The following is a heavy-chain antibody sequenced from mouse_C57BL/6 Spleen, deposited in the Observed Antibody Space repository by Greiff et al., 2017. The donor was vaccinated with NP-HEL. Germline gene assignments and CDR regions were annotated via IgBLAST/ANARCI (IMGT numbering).Heavy chain of an antibody. CDR3: ASYYSTHYYAMDY. D-gene: IGHD2-5*01. V-gene: IGHV1-82*01. J-gene: IGHJ4*01. CDR2: IYPGDGDT. CDR1: GYAFSSSW. Sequence: QVQLQQSGPELVKPGASVKISCKASGYAFSSSWMNWVKQRPGKGLEWIGRIYPGDGDTNYNGKFKGKATLTADKSSSTAYMQLSSLTSEDSAVYFCASYYSTHYYAMDYWGQGTSVTVSS.